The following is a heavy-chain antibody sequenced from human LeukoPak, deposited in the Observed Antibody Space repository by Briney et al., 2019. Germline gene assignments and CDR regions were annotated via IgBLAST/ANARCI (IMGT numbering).Heavy chain of an antibody. CDR3: ARDLASYGDYFTDY. CDR2: IKQDGSEK. J-gene: IGHJ4*02. Sequence: GGSLRLSCAASGFTFSSYGMSWVRQAPGKGLEWVANIKQDGSEKYYVDSVKGRFTISRDNAKNSLYLQMNSLRAEDTAVYYCARDLASYGDYFTDYWGQGTLVTVSS. D-gene: IGHD4-17*01. V-gene: IGHV3-7*01. CDR1: GFTFSSYG.